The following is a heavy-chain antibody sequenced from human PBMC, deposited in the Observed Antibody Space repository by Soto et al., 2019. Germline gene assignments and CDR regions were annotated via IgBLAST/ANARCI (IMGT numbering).Heavy chain of an antibody. D-gene: IGHD2-2*01. J-gene: IGHJ4*02. Sequence: SGPTLVNPTQTLTLTCTFSGFSLSTSGVGVGWIRQPPGKALEWLALIYWDDDKRYSPSLKSRLTITKDTSKNQVVLTMTNMDPVDTATYYCAHQEGYCSSTSCYAFDYWGQGTLVTVSS. CDR2: IYWDDDK. V-gene: IGHV2-5*02. CDR1: GFSLSTSGVG. CDR3: AHQEGYCSSTSCYAFDY.